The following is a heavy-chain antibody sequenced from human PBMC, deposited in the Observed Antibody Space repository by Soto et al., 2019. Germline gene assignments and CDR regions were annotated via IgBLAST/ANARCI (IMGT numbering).Heavy chain of an antibody. CDR2: IIPLSGTS. Sequence: QVQLVPSGAEVRKPGSSVKVSCKASGGTFSSSGINWVRQAPGQGLEWIGGIIPLSGTSSHAQKFQGRVTITADESTGKVNMELGSLTSDDTAVYYCATSRDTTGYFDHWGQGTLVTVSS. D-gene: IGHD1-1*01. V-gene: IGHV1-69*01. J-gene: IGHJ4*02. CDR1: GGTFSSSG. CDR3: ATSRDTTGYFDH.